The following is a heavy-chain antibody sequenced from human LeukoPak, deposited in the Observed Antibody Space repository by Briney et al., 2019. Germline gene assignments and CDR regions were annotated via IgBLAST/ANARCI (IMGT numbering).Heavy chain of an antibody. V-gene: IGHV4-38-2*02. Sequence: PSETLSLTCTVSGYSISSGYYWGWIRQPPGKGLEWIGSIYHSGSTYYNPSLKSRVTISVDTSKNHFSLKLTSVTAADTAVYYCARGGYTYGFDAFDFWGQGTMVTVSS. CDR2: IYHSGST. J-gene: IGHJ3*01. D-gene: IGHD5-18*01. CDR1: GYSISSGYY. CDR3: ARGGYTYGFDAFDF.